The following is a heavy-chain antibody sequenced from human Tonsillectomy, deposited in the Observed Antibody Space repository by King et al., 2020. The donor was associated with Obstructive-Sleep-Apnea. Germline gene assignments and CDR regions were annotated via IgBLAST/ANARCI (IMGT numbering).Heavy chain of an antibody. CDR2: ISSSSSTI. Sequence: VQLVESGGGLVQPGGSLRLSCAASGFTFSSYSMNWVRQAPGKGLEWVSYISSSSSTIYYADSVKGRFTISRDNANNSLYLQMNSLSAEDTAVYYCARDSRSFPVSDYYFDYWGQGTLVTVSS. CDR1: GFTFSSYS. CDR3: ARDSRSFPVSDYYFDY. D-gene: IGHD6-13*01. J-gene: IGHJ4*02. V-gene: IGHV3-48*04.